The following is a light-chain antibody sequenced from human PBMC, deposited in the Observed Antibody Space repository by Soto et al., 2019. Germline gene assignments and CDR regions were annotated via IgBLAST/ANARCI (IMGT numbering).Light chain of an antibody. V-gene: IGLV2-14*01. Sequence: SVLTQPASVSGSPGQSITISCTGTSSDVGGYSYVSWYQQHPDKAPKLMIYEVSNRPSGVSNRFSGSKSGNTASLTISGLQAEDEADYYCSSYTTSSSVAFGGGTQLTVL. CDR3: SSYTTSSSVA. CDR2: EVS. J-gene: IGLJ2*01. CDR1: SSDVGGYSY.